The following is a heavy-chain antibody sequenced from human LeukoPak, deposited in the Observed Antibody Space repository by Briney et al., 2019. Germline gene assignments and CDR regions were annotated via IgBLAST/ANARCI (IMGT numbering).Heavy chain of an antibody. J-gene: IGHJ4*02. V-gene: IGHV3-15*01. D-gene: IGHD3-3*02. Sequence: GGSLRLSCAASGFTISNARMGWVRQAPGKGVEWVGLIKIKIDGGTTDFAAPVKGRFTISIDDSKHTLYLQMNSLKSEDTGVYHCTPGYGHSDFDYWGQGTLVTVSS. CDR3: TPGYGHSDFDY. CDR2: IKIKIDGGTT. CDR1: GFTISNAR.